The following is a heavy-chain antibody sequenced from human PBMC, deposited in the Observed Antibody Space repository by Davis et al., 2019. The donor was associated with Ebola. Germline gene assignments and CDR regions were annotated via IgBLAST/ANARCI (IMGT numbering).Heavy chain of an antibody. D-gene: IGHD1-7*01. J-gene: IGHJ6*02. CDR3: AREKGVNWNYEDYYYGMDV. CDR1: GGSFSDYY. CDR2: INDSEGT. V-gene: IGHV4-34*01. Sequence: MPSETLSLTCDASGGSFSDYYWTWIRQPPGKGLEWIGAINDSEGTNYNPSLKSRVTISVDTSKKHLSLNLSSVTAADTAVYYCAREKGVNWNYEDYYYGMDVWGQGTTVTVSS.